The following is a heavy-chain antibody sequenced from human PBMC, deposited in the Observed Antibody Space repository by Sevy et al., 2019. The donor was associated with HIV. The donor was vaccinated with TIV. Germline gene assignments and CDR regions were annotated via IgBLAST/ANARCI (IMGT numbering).Heavy chain of an antibody. D-gene: IGHD2-2*01. CDR2: ISHDGSHK. V-gene: IGHV3-30*03. CDR3: ARDCSSASCLWGMDV. CDR1: GFTFRTYG. Sequence: GGSLRLSCVASGFTFRTYGIHWVRQAPGKGLEWVAVISHDGSHKYNADSVKGRFIISRDNAKTSLFLQMNSLRGEDTAVYYCARDCSSASCLWGMDVWGQGTTVTVSS. J-gene: IGHJ6*02.